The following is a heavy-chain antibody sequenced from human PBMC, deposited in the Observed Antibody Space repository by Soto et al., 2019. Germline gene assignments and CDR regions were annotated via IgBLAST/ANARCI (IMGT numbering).Heavy chain of an antibody. CDR3: EKDPSWYGYLDWFDP. CDR1: GFTFSSYA. V-gene: IGHV3-23*01. CDR2: ISGSGGST. Sequence: VGSLRLSCAASGFTFSSYAMSWVRQAPGKGLEWVSAISGSGGSTYYADSVKGRFTISRDNSKNTLYLQMNSLRAEDTAVYYCEKDPSWYGYLDWFDPWGQGTLVTVSS. D-gene: IGHD3-22*01. J-gene: IGHJ5*02.